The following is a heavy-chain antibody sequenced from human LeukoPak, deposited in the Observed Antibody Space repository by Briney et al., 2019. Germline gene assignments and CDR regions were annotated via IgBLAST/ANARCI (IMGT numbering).Heavy chain of an antibody. J-gene: IGHJ5*02. V-gene: IGHV3-48*03. CDR3: AREYGDCVGWFDP. CDR1: GFTFSSYE. D-gene: IGHD4-17*01. Sequence: GGSLRLSCAASGFTFSSYEMNWVRQAPGKGLEWVSYISSSGSTIYYADSVKGRFTISRDNAKNSLYLQMNSLRAEDTAVYYCAREYGDCVGWFDPWGQGTLVTVSS. CDR2: ISSSGSTI.